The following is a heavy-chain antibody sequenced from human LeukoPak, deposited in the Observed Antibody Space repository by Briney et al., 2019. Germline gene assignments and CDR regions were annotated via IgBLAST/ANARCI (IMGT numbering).Heavy chain of an antibody. D-gene: IGHD3-10*01. J-gene: IGHJ4*02. V-gene: IGHV3-49*04. Sequence: GGSLRLSCTASGFFVGDYGMSWVRQAPGKGLEWVGFIRSKAYGGTTEYAASVKGRFTISRDDSQRIAYLQMNSLTTGDTALYYCTSELLWFGETPSAFDYWGQGTLVTVSS. CDR2: IRSKAYGGTT. CDR3: TSELLWFGETPSAFDY. CDR1: GFFVGDYG.